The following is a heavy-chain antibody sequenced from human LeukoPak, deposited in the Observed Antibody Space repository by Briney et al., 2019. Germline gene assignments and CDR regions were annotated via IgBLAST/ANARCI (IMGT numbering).Heavy chain of an antibody. D-gene: IGHD6-25*01. CDR1: GGAIVSGDYS. CDR2: IYYSGTT. CDR3: ARVSGRYYYGMDV. Sequence: SETLSLTCTVSGGAIVSGDYSWSWIRQAPGRGLEWIGCIYYSGTTHYNPSLKSRGTISLDTSKNQFSLKLTSVTAADTAVYYCARVSGRYYYGMDVWGQGTTATVSS. V-gene: IGHV4-30-4*01. J-gene: IGHJ6*02.